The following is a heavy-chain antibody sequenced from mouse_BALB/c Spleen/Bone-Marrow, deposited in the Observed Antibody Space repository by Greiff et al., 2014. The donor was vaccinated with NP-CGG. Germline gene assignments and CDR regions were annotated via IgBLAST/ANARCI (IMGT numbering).Heavy chain of an antibody. V-gene: IGHV1-20*02. CDR3: ARVTTDWYFDV. Sequence: DVKLVESGPELVKPGASVKISCKASGYSFTGYFMNWVIQSHGKSLEWIGRINPYNGDSFYNQKFKGKATLTVEKSSSTAHMELRSLASEDSAVYYCARVTTDWYFDVWGAGTTVTVSS. J-gene: IGHJ1*01. D-gene: IGHD1-1*01. CDR2: INPYNGDS. CDR1: GYSFTGYF.